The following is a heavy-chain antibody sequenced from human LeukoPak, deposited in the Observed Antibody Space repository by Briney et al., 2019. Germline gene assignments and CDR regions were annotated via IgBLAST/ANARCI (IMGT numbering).Heavy chain of an antibody. V-gene: IGHV3-53*01. J-gene: IGHJ4*02. CDR2: IYSGGST. D-gene: IGHD2-2*01. CDR3: AKDRISTTRALGY. Sequence: GGSLRLSCAASGFTVSSNYMSWVRQAPGKRLEWVSVIYSGGSTYYADSVKGRFTISRDNSKNTLYLQMNSLRAEDTAVYYCAKDRISTTRALGYWGQGTLVTVSS. CDR1: GFTVSSNY.